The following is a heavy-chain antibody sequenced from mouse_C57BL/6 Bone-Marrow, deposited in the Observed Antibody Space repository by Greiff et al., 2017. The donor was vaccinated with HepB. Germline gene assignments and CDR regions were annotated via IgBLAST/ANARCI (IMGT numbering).Heavy chain of an antibody. CDR3: ARNGRLRRGTWFAY. J-gene: IGHJ3*01. D-gene: IGHD2-4*01. CDR1: GFSFTSYG. Sequence: VKLMESGPGLVQPSQCLSITCTVSGFSFTSYGVHWVRQSPGKGLEWLGVIWSVGSTDYNAAFISRLSISKNNTKSQVFFKMNILQADDTAIYYCARNGRLRRGTWFAYWGQGTLVTVSA. CDR2: IWSVGST. V-gene: IGHV2-2*01.